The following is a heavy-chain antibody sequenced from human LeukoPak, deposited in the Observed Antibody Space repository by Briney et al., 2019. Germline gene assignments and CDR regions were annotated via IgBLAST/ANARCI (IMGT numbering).Heavy chain of an antibody. J-gene: IGHJ4*02. CDR2: ISSSSYI. D-gene: IGHD3-22*01. CDR1: GFTFSSYS. CDR3: ARDPTYYYDSSGFHPPDY. V-gene: IGHV3-21*01. Sequence: PGGSLRLSCAASGFTFSSYSMNWVRQAPGKGLEWVSSISSSSYIYYADSVKGRFTISRDSAKNSLYLQMNSLRAEDTAVYYCARDPTYYYDSSGFHPPDYWGQGTLVTVSS.